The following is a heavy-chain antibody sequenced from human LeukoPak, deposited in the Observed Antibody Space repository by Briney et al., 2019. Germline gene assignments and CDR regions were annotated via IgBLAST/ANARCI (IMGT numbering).Heavy chain of an antibody. CDR2: INTGNGNT. Sequence: ASVKVSCTASGYTFTSYALHWVRQAPGQRLEWMGWINTGNGNTKYSQKFQGRVTITRDTSASTAYMELSSLRSEDTAVYYCARDYYDSSALRLDYWGQGTLVTVSS. J-gene: IGHJ4*02. CDR1: GYTFTSYA. CDR3: ARDYYDSSALRLDY. V-gene: IGHV1-3*04. D-gene: IGHD3-22*01.